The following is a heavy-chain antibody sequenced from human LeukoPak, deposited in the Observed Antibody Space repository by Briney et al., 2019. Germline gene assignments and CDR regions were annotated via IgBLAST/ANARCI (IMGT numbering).Heavy chain of an antibody. J-gene: IGHJ4*02. D-gene: IGHD3-3*01. CDR3: VRKYYGPDY. CDR1: GYTFTGYY. CDR2: INPNSGGT. Sequence: ASVKVSCKASGYTFTGYYIHWMRQAPGQGLEWMGCINPNSGGTNYAQKFQARVTMTRDTSISSAYMELSSLRSDDTAIYYCVRKYYGPDYWGQGTLVTVSS. V-gene: IGHV1-2*02.